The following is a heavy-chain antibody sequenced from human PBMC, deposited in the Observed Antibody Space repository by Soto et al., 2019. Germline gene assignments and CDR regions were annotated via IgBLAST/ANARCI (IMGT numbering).Heavy chain of an antibody. Sequence: GASVKVSCKASGYTLTSYDINWVRQATGQGLEWMGWMNPNSGNTGYAQKFQGRVTMTRNTSISTAYMELSSLRSEDTAVYYCATLGGSSTTFDPWGQGTLVTVSS. J-gene: IGHJ5*02. CDR1: GYTLTSYD. V-gene: IGHV1-8*01. CDR2: MNPNSGNT. D-gene: IGHD2-15*01. CDR3: ATLGGSSTTFDP.